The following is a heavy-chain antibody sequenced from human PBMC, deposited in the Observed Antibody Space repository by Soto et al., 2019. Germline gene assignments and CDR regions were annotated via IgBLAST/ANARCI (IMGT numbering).Heavy chain of an antibody. Sequence: PSEPLSLTSYVSGGSVNSFYYWSWIRQPPGKGLEWLGYIYHTGSTNYQTSLKSRVTISLDTSKNQFSLNLNSVTAADTAVYYCPRWGVVMDVWG. CDR3: PRWGVVMDV. J-gene: IGHJ6*02. D-gene: IGHD3-16*01. CDR2: IYHTGST. V-gene: IGHV4-61*01. CDR1: GGSVNSFYY.